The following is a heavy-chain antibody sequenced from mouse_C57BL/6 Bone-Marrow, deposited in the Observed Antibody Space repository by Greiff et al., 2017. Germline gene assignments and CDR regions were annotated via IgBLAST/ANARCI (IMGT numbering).Heavy chain of an antibody. D-gene: IGHD1-1*01. CDR2: FYPRSGNT. V-gene: IGHV1-81*01. Sequence: QVQLQQSGAELARPGASVSLSCKVSGYTFTSYGLSWVKQRTGQGLVWIGEFYPRSGNTYYNEKFKGKATLTADKSYSPVYMELRNLTSEDSAVSVCAPYYFGSSGWGQGTLVTVSA. CDR3: APYYFGSSG. CDR1: GYTFTSYG. J-gene: IGHJ3*01.